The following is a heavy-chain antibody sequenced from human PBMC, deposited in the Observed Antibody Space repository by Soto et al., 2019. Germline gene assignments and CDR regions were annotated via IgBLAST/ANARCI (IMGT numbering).Heavy chain of an antibody. CDR3: ARRGSLGYFNI. CDR2: IYYSGRT. J-gene: IGHJ2*01. D-gene: IGHD6-13*01. CDR1: GGSISSDLYY. V-gene: IGHV4-39*01. Sequence: QLQLQESGPGLVRPSETLSLTCTVSGGSISSDLYYWGWILQPPGKGLEWIGGIYYSGRTYYNPSLESRVTISVDTSENQSSLKLTSVTAADTAVYYCARRGSLGYFNIWSRGTLVSVSS.